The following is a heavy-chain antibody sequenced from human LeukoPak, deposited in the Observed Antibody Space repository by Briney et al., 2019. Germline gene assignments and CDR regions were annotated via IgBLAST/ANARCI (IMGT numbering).Heavy chain of an antibody. V-gene: IGHV1-18*01. CDR3: ARDSLQIYYDSSGYHLDAFDN. Sequence: ASVKVSCKPSGYTFTSYGISWVRQAPGQGLEWMGWISGYNGNTKYAQKLQGRVTMTTDTSTSTAYVELRSLRSDDTAVYYRARDSLQIYYDSSGYHLDAFDNWGQGTMVTVSS. D-gene: IGHD3-22*01. CDR1: GYTFTSYG. CDR2: ISGYNGNT. J-gene: IGHJ3*02.